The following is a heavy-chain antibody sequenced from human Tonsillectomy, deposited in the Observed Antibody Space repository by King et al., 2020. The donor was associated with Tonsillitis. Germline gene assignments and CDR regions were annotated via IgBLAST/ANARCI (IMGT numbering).Heavy chain of an antibody. D-gene: IGHD5-12*01. Sequence: VQLQESGPGLVKPSETLSLTCTVSGGSISSYYWSWFRQPPGRGLEWIGYIYYSGSTNYNPSLKSRVTITVDTSKNQFSLKLSSVTAADTAVYYCARGIVATSSRFFDYWGQGTLVTVSS. CDR3: ARGIVATSSRFFDY. V-gene: IGHV4-59*01. J-gene: IGHJ4*02. CDR2: IYYSGST. CDR1: GGSISSYY.